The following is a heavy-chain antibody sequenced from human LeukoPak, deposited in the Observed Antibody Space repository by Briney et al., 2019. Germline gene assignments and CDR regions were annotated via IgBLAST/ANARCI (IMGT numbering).Heavy chain of an antibody. Sequence: GGSLRFSCAGSGFIFSSYWMSWVRQAPGKGLEWVANIKQDGSEKYYVDSVKGRFTISRDNAKNSLYLQMNSLRAEDTAVYYCARGNMLDYWGQGTLVTVSS. D-gene: IGHD2/OR15-2a*01. CDR2: IKQDGSEK. J-gene: IGHJ4*02. V-gene: IGHV3-7*01. CDR1: GFIFSSYW. CDR3: ARGNMLDY.